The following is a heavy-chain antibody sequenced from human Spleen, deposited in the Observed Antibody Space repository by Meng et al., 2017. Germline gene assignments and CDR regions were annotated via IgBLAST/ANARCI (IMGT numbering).Heavy chain of an antibody. Sequence: SETLSLTCAVYGGSFSNYYWSWIRQPPGKGLERIGEINHSGSTNYNPSLKSRVTISVDTSKNQFSLKLSSVTAADTAVYYCAREPPPYSYGYGTFDYWGQGTLVTVSS. CDR3: AREPPPYSYGYGTFDY. J-gene: IGHJ4*02. CDR1: GGSFSNYY. CDR2: INHSGST. V-gene: IGHV4-34*01. D-gene: IGHD5-18*01.